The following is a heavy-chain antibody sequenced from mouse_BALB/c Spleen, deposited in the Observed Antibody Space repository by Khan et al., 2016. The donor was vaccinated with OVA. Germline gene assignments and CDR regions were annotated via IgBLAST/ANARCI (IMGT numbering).Heavy chain of an antibody. Sequence: QVQLQQSGAELVRPGVSLKISCKGSGYTFTDYAMHWVKQSHAKSLEWIGVISSYSGVPDYNQKFKGKATMTVDRSSSTAYLELARLTSEDSAIYYGERGGEVAYWGQGTLVTVS. V-gene: IGHV1S137*01. D-gene: IGHD1-1*02. CDR2: ISSYSGVP. CDR3: ERGGEVAY. CDR1: GYTFTDYA. J-gene: IGHJ3*01.